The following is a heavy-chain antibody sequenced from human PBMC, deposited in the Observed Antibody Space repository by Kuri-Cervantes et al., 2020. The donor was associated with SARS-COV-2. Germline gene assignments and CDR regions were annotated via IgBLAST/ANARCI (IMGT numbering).Heavy chain of an antibody. CDR1: GGPISSSSYY. Sequence: SETLSLTCTVSGGPISSSSYYWGWIRQPPGKGLEWIGSIYYSGSTNYNPSLKSRVTISVDTSKNQFSLKLSPVTAADTAVYYCARDKGTYKKSYYYYYYMDVWGKGTTVTVSS. J-gene: IGHJ6*03. CDR3: ARDKGTYKKSYYYYYYMDV. D-gene: IGHD1-14*01. V-gene: IGHV4-39*07. CDR2: IYYSGST.